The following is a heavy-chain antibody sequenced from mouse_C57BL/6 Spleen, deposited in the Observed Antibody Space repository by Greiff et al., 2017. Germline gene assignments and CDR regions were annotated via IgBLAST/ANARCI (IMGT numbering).Heavy chain of an antibody. J-gene: IGHJ4*01. V-gene: IGHV1-82*01. CDR1: GYAFSSSW. Sequence: VKLQESGPELVKPGASVKISCKASGYAFSSSWMNWVKQRPGKGLEWIGRIYPGDGDTNYNGKFKGKATLTADKSSSTAYIQLSSLPSEDSAVYFCARIYGSAMDYWGQGTSVTVSS. D-gene: IGHD1-1*01. CDR3: ARIYGSAMDY. CDR2: IYPGDGDT.